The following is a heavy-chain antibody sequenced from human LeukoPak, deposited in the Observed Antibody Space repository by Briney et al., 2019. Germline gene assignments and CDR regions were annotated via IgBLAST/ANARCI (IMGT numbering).Heavy chain of an antibody. Sequence: ASVEVSCKASGYTFTGYYMHWVRQAPGQGLEWMGWISAYNGNTNYAQKLQGRVTMTTDTSTSTAYMELRSLRSDDTAVYYCAREVDLADGSTGVYWGQGTLVTVSS. D-gene: IGHD4-23*01. V-gene: IGHV1-18*04. CDR2: ISAYNGNT. J-gene: IGHJ4*02. CDR1: GYTFTGYY. CDR3: AREVDLADGSTGVY.